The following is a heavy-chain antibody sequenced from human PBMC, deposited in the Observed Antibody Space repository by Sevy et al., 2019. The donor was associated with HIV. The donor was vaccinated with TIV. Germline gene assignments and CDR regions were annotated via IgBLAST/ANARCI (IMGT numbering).Heavy chain of an antibody. CDR3: ASFNYYDSSGSDDAFDI. CDR2: IIHIFGTA. CDR1: GGTFSSYA. D-gene: IGHD3-22*01. J-gene: IGHJ3*02. Sequence: ASVKVSCKASGGTFSSYAISWVRQAPGQGLEWMGGIIHIFGTANYAQKFQGRVTITADESTSTAYMELSSLRSEDTAVYYCASFNYYDSSGSDDAFDIWGQGTMVTVSS. V-gene: IGHV1-69*13.